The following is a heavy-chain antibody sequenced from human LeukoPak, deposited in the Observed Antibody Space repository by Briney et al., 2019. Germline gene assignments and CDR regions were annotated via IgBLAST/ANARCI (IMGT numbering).Heavy chain of an antibody. D-gene: IGHD6-13*01. CDR2: ISGSGGST. CDR1: GFTFSSYA. J-gene: IGHJ4*02. V-gene: IGHV3-23*01. Sequence: GGSLRLSCAASGFTFSSYAMSWVRQAPGKGLEWVSAISGSGGSTYYADSVKGRFTISRDNSKNTLYLQMNSLRAEDTAVYYCAKDLIWDGSSWYLYYFDYWGQGTLVTVSS. CDR3: AKDLIWDGSSWYLYYFDY.